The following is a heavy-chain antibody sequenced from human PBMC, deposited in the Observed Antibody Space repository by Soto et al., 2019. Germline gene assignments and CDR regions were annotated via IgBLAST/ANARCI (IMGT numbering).Heavy chain of an antibody. CDR3: AREVVPAAIPSWFDP. Sequence: QVQLVESGGALVKPGGSLRLSCPASGFTFSNYTMGWIRQVPGKGREWVSHISGSGSTLYYADSVKGRFTISRDNAKNSQYLQMNSLRAEDTAVYYCAREVVPAAIPSWFDPWGQGTLVTVSS. CDR2: ISGSGSTL. D-gene: IGHD2-2*01. CDR1: GFTFSNYT. V-gene: IGHV3-11*01. J-gene: IGHJ5*02.